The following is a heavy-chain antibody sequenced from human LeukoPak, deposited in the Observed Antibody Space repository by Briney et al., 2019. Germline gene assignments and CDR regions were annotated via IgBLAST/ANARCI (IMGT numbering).Heavy chain of an antibody. CDR2: MNPNSGNT. V-gene: IGHV1-8*03. J-gene: IGHJ5*02. D-gene: IGHD3-22*01. CDR1: GYTFTSYD. CDR3: ARGDRRAYYNWFDP. Sequence: GASVKVSCKASGYTFTSYDINWVRQATGQGLEWMGWMNPNSGNTGYAQKFQGRVTITRNTSISTVYMELSSLRSGDTAVYYCARGDRRAYYNWFDPWGQGTLVTVSS.